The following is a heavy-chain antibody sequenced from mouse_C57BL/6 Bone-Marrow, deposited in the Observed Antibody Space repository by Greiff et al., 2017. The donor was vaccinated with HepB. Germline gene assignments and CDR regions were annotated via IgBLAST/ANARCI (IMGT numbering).Heavy chain of an antibody. Sequence: QVQLQQSGAELVRPGTSVKVSCKASGYAFTNYLIEWVKQRPGQGLEWIGVINPGSGGTNYNEKFKGNATLTADKSSSTADMQLSSLTSEDSSVYFFARLRGDGYYVDYWGQGTTLTVSS. J-gene: IGHJ2*01. V-gene: IGHV1-54*01. CDR2: INPGSGGT. D-gene: IGHD2-3*01. CDR1: GYAFTNYL. CDR3: ARLRGDGYYVDY.